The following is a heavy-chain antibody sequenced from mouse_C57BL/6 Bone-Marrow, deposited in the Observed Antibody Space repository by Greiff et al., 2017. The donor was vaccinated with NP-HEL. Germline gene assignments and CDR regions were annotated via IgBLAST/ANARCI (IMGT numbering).Heavy chain of an antibody. CDR1: GYTFTSYG. D-gene: IGHD1-1*01. Sequence: QVQLQQSGAELARPGASVKLSCKASGYTFTSYGISWVKQRTGQGLEWIGEIYPRSGNTYYIEKFKGKATLSAAKSSSTAYIELRSLTSEDSAVYFCARPITTVVEVFYWYFDVWGTGTTVTVSS. V-gene: IGHV1-81*01. J-gene: IGHJ1*03. CDR2: IYPRSGNT. CDR3: ARPITTVVEVFYWYFDV.